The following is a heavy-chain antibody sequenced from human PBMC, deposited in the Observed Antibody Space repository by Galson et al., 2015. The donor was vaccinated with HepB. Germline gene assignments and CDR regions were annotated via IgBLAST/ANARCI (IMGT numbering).Heavy chain of an antibody. CDR2: IRSKANSYAT. V-gene: IGHV3-73*01. CDR3: TRPDPYYYYYGMDV. CDR1: GFTFSGSA. Sequence: SLRLSCAASGFTFSGSAMHWVRQASGKGLEWVGRIRSKANSYATAYAASVRGRFTISRDDSKNTAYLQMNSLKTEDTAVYYCTRPDPYYYYYGMDVWGQGTTVTVSS. J-gene: IGHJ6*02.